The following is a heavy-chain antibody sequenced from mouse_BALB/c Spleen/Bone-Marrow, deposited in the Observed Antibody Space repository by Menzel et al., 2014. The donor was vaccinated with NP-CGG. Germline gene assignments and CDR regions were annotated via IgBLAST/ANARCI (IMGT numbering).Heavy chain of an antibody. V-gene: IGHV1-69*01. J-gene: IGHJ4*01. CDR3: ARGGHDFSLDY. D-gene: IGHD2-4*01. CDR2: IDTSDSYT. Sequence: QVQLQQSGAELGMPGASVKMSCKASGYTFTDNWIYWVKQRPGQGLEWIGAIDTSDSYTIYNQKFMGKASLTVDASSGTAYMQVSSLTSDDSAVYYCARGGHDFSLDYWGQGTSVTVSS. CDR1: GYTFTDNW.